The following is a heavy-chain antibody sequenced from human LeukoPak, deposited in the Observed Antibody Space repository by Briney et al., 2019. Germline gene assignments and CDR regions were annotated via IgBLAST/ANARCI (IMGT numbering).Heavy chain of an antibody. CDR2: IYYSGST. CDR3: ARHFLYGLDSSGYYYWFDP. J-gene: IGHJ5*02. CDR1: GGSISSSSYY. Sequence: PSETLSLTCTVSGGSISSSSYYWSWVRQPPGKGLEWIGIIYYSGSTYYNPSLKSRVTISVDTSKNQFSLKPSSVTAADTAVYYCARHFLYGLDSSGYYYWFDPWGQGTLVTVSS. D-gene: IGHD3-22*01. V-gene: IGHV4-39*01.